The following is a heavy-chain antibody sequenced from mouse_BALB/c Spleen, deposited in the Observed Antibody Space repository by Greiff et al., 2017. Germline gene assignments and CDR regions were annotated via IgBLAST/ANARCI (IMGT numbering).Heavy chain of an antibody. Sequence: EVQLVESGGGLVQPGGSLRLSCATSGFTFSDFYMEWVRQPPGKRLEWIAASRNKANDYTTEYSASVKGRFIVSRDTSQSILYLQMNALRAEDTAIYYCARDAGYDYHWYFDVWGAGTTVTVSS. CDR2: SRNKANDYTT. CDR1: GFTFSDFY. CDR3: ARDAGYDYHWYFDV. D-gene: IGHD2-4*01. V-gene: IGHV7-1*02. J-gene: IGHJ1*01.